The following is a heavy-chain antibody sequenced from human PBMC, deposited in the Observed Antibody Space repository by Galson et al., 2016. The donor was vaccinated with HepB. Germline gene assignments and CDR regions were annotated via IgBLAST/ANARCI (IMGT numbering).Heavy chain of an antibody. D-gene: IGHD1-1*01. CDR1: GFVFSNFG. J-gene: IGHJ4*02. Sequence: LRLSCAASGFVFSNFGLSWVRQAPGKGLEWVASISTRRTTYYSDSVQGRSTISRDNSNNTLYLQMNGLRAEDTAVYYCAKERLVRRIFDHWGQGTLLTVSS. CDR2: ISTRRTT. V-gene: IGHV3-23*01. CDR3: AKERLVRRIFDH.